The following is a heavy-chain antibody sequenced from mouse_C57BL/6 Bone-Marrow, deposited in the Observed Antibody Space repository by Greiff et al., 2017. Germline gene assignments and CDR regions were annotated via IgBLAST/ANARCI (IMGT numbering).Heavy chain of an antibody. CDR2: IDPSDSYT. Sequence: VQLQQPGAELVKPGASVKLSCKASGYTFTSYWMQWVKQRPGQGLEWIGEIDPSDSYTNYNQKFKGKATLTVDTSSSTAYMQLSSLTSEDSAVYYCARPDYDVAWFAYWGQGTLVTVSA. CDR3: ARPDYDVAWFAY. J-gene: IGHJ3*01. V-gene: IGHV1-50*01. D-gene: IGHD2-4*01. CDR1: GYTFTSYW.